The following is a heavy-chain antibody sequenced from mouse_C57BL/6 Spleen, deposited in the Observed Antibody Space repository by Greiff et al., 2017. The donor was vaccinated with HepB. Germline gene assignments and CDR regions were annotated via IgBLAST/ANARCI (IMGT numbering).Heavy chain of an antibody. CDR2: IYPRSGNT. V-gene: IGHV1-81*01. J-gene: IGHJ2*01. CDR3: ARGKGGREGYYFDY. D-gene: IGHD3-3*01. CDR1: GYTFTSYG. Sequence: QVQLQQSGAELARPGASVKLSCKASGYTFTSYGISWVKQRTGQGLEWIGEIYPRSGNTYYNEKFKGKATLTADKSSSTAYMELRSLTSEDSAVYFCARGKGGREGYYFDYWGQGTTLTVSS.